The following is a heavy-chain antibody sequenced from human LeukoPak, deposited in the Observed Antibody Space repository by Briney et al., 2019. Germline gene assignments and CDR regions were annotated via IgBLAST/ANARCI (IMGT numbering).Heavy chain of an antibody. J-gene: IGHJ4*02. CDR2: IYHSGAA. D-gene: IGHD5-12*01. CDR1: GDSISSDGHS. Sequence: PSETLSLTCGVSGDSISSDGHSWSWIRQPPGKGLEWVGYIYHSGAAYHNPSLKSRLALSVDTSKNQFSLKLSSVTAADTAVYYCARVSGYDWESFYDYWGQGILVTVSS. V-gene: IGHV4-30-4*07. CDR3: ARVSGYDWESFYDY.